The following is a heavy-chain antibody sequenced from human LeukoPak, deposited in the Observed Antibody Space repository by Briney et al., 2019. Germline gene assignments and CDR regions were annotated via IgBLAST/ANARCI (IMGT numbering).Heavy chain of an antibody. CDR3: ARDERYDSSGYPFDY. CDR2: ISAYNGNT. CDR1: GYTFTSYG. V-gene: IGHV1-18*01. D-gene: IGHD3-22*01. J-gene: IGHJ4*02. Sequence: ASVKVSCKASGYTFTSYGISWVRQAPGQGLEWMGWISAYNGNTNYAQKFQGRVTMTRDTSINTAYMELSRLRSDDTAVYYCARDERYDSSGYPFDYWGQGTLVTVSS.